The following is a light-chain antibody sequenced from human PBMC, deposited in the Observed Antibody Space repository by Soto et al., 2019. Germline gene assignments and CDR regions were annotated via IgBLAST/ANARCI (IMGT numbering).Light chain of an antibody. CDR1: RSVSSN. CDR3: QQYDNWTPT. Sequence: EIVMTQSPATLSVSPGERATLSCGASRSVSSNFAWYQQKPGQAPRLLIYGASARATGIPARFSGSGSETEFTLTISSLQSEDFAVSFCQQYDNWTPTFGQGTKVEIK. CDR2: GAS. J-gene: IGKJ1*01. V-gene: IGKV3-15*01.